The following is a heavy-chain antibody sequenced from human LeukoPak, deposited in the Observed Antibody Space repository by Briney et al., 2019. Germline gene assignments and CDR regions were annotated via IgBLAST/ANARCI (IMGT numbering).Heavy chain of an antibody. CDR2: INHSGST. V-gene: IGHV4-34*01. Sequence: PSETLSLTCAVYGGSFSGYYWSWIRQPPGKGLEWIGEINHSGSTNYNPSLKSRVTISVDTSKNQLSLKLSSVTAADTAVYYCARHGGNYYLDYWGQGTLVTVSS. CDR1: GGSFSGYY. J-gene: IGHJ4*02. CDR3: ARHGGNYYLDY. D-gene: IGHD1-26*01.